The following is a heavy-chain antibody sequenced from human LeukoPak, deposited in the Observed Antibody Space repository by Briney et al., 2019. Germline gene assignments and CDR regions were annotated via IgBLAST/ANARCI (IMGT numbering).Heavy chain of an antibody. CDR1: GFTFSDYY. J-gene: IGHJ3*02. CDR2: ISSSSSYT. D-gene: IGHD2-2*01. Sequence: GGSLRLSCAASGFTFSDYYMSWIRQAPGKGLEWVSYISSSSSYTNYADSVKGRFTISRDNAKNSLYLQMKSLRGEDTAVYYCARDPNRGPKGCSSTSCLSGAFDIWGQGTMVTVSS. CDR3: ARDPNRGPKGCSSTSCLSGAFDI. V-gene: IGHV3-11*06.